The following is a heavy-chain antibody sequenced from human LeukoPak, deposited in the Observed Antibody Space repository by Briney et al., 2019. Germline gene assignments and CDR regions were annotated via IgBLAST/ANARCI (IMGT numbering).Heavy chain of an antibody. CDR1: GGSISSGGYY. J-gene: IGHJ3*02. CDR3: ASRVVPAAIGLWAFDI. Sequence: SETLSLTCTVSGGSISSGGYYWSWIRQPPGKGLEWIGYIYHSGSTYYNPSLKSRVTISVDRSKNQFSLKLSSVTAADTAVYYCASRVVPAAIGLWAFDIWGQGTMVTVSS. D-gene: IGHD2-2*01. CDR2: IYHSGST. V-gene: IGHV4-30-2*01.